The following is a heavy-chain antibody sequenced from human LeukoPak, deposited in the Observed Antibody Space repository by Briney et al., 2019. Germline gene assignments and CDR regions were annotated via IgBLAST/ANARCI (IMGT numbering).Heavy chain of an antibody. J-gene: IGHJ4*02. CDR3: AKGGATVTGLVDY. CDR2: ISYDGSNK. D-gene: IGHD4-17*01. Sequence: GGSLRLSCAASGFTFSSYGMHWVRQAPGKGLEWVAVISYDGSNKYYADSVKGRFTISRDNSKNTLYLQMNSLGAEDTAVYYCAKGGATVTGLVDYWGQGTLVTVSS. CDR1: GFTFSSYG. V-gene: IGHV3-30*18.